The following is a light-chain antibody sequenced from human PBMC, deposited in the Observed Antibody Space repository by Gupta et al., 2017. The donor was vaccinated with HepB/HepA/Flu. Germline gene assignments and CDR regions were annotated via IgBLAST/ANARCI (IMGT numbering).Light chain of an antibody. Sequence: DIVLTRSPCPLSLSPGERSTLSYSASQSVSSSYLAWYQQKPGQAPRLLIYGASSRASGIPDRFSGSGSGTDFTLTISRLEPEDFAVYYCQQYSNSPITFGQGTRLE. V-gene: IGKV3-20*01. J-gene: IGKJ5*01. CDR3: QQYSNSPIT. CDR1: QSVSSSY. CDR2: GAS.